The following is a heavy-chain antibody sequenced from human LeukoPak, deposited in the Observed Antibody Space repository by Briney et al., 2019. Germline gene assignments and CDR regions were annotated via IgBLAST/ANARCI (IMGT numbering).Heavy chain of an antibody. J-gene: IGHJ3*02. CDR1: GFTFSSYG. CDR2: ISYDGGSK. Sequence: GGSLRLSCAVSGFTFSSYGMHWVRQAPGKGLEWVAVISYDGGSKYYATSVKGRFTISRDNSKNTLYLQMNSLRAEDTAVYYCARGGSGSYLTAGNRAFDIWGQGTMVTVSS. D-gene: IGHD1-26*01. V-gene: IGHV3-30*03. CDR3: ARGGSGSYLTAGNRAFDI.